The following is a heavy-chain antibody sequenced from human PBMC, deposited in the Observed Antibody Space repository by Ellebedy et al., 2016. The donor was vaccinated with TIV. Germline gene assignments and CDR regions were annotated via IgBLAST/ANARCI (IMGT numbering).Heavy chain of an antibody. V-gene: IGHV3-43D*03. Sequence: GGSLRLSXAASGFTFEDYAMHWVRQAPGKGPEWVSLISWDGGNTYYADSVKGRFTISRDNSKNSLYLQMNRLRTEDTALYYCAKDGGGDSPDYWGQGTLVTVSS. CDR2: ISWDGGNT. CDR1: GFTFEDYA. D-gene: IGHD2-21*02. CDR3: AKDGGGDSPDY. J-gene: IGHJ4*02.